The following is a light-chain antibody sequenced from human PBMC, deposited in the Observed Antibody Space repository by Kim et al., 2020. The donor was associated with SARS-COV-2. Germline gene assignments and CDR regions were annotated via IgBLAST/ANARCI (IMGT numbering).Light chain of an antibody. V-gene: IGLV2-14*01. Sequence: QSVVTQPASVSGSPGQSITISCTGTSTDVGDYNHVSWYQQYPGKVPKLMIYDVNKRPSRISDRFSGSKSGNTASLTISGLQAEDEADYYCASYTSTTSYVFGTGTKVTVL. CDR1: STDVGDYNH. CDR2: DVN. CDR3: ASYTSTTSYV. J-gene: IGLJ1*01.